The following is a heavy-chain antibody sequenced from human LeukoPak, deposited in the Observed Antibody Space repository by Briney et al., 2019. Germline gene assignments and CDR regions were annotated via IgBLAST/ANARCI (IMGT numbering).Heavy chain of an antibody. D-gene: IGHD3-22*01. Sequence: SETLSLTCAVYGGSFSGYYWSWIRQPPGKGLEWIGEINHSGSTNYNPSLKSRVTISVDTSKNQFSLKLSSVTAADTAVYYYARPGYYYDSSGYLYWGQGTLVTVSS. V-gene: IGHV4-34*01. CDR3: ARPGYYYDSSGYLY. CDR2: INHSGST. J-gene: IGHJ4*02. CDR1: GGSFSGYY.